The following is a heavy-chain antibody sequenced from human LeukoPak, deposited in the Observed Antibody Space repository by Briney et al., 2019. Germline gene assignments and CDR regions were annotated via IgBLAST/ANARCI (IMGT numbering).Heavy chain of an antibody. CDR3: ARDRSMSGWYIDL. V-gene: IGHV3-33*01. J-gene: IGHJ2*01. CDR2: IWYDGSNK. D-gene: IGHD2/OR15-2a*01. CDR1: GFTFSSYG. Sequence: GGSLRLSCAASGFTFSSYGMHWVRQAPGKGLEWVAVIWYDGSNKYYPDSVQGRFTISRVNSKNTLYLQVNSLRAEDTAVYYCARDRSMSGWYIDLWGRGTLVTVSS.